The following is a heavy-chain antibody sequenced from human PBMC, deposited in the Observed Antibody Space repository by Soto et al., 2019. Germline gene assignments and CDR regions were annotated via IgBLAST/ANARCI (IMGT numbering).Heavy chain of an antibody. J-gene: IGHJ6*02. CDR1: GDSVSSNSAA. V-gene: IGHV6-1*01. CDR2: TYYRSKWYN. CDR3: ARYSAPSSAGYYHYYGMDV. Sequence: PSGTLSLTCAISGDSVSSNSAAWNWIRQSPSRGLEWLGRTYYRSKWYNDYAVSVKSRITINPDTSKNQFSLQLNSVTPEDTGVYYCARYSAPSSAGYYHYYGMDVWGQGTTVTVSS. D-gene: IGHD2-21*01.